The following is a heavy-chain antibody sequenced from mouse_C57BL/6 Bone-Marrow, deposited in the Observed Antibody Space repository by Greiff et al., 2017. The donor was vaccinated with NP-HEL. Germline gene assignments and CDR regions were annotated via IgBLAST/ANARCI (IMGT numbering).Heavy chain of an antibody. CDR2: IHPNSGST. D-gene: IGHD1-1*02. J-gene: IGHJ3*01. V-gene: IGHV1-64*01. Sequence: QVQLQQSGAELVKPGASVKLSCKASGYTFTSYWMHWVKQRPGQGLEWIGMIHPNSGSTNYNEKFKSKATLTVDKSSSTAYMQLSSLTSEDSAVYDCARWELLLFAYWGKGTLVTVSA. CDR3: ARWELLLFAY. CDR1: GYTFTSYW.